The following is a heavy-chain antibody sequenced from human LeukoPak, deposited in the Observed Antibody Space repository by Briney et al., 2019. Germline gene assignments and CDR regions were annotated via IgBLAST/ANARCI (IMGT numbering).Heavy chain of an antibody. CDR3: ALEIDVDTAMAYALTLPDY. CDR1: GFTFSGSA. V-gene: IGHV3-73*01. D-gene: IGHD5-18*01. CDR2: IRSKTNNYAT. Sequence: GGSLRLSCAASGFTFSGSALHWVCQASGKGLEWIGRIRSKTNNYATTYAASVTGRFTISRDDAENTAYLQMNSLKTEDTAVYYCALEIDVDTAMAYALTLPDYWGQGTLVTVSS. J-gene: IGHJ4*02.